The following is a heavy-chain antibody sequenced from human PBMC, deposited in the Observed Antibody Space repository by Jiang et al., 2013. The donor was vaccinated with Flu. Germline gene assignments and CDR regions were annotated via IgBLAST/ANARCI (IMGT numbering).Heavy chain of an antibody. CDR1: GFTFSSYA. V-gene: IGHV3-23*01. D-gene: IGHD2-21*02. CDR2: ISGSGGST. J-gene: IGHJ3*02. CDR3: AKDLCGGDCYSLYAFDI. Sequence: RLSCAASGFTFSSYAMSWVRQAPGKGLEWVSAISGSGGSTYYADSVKGRFTISRDNSKNTLYLQMNSLRAEDTAVYYCAKDLCGGDCYSLYAFDIWGQGTMVTVSS.